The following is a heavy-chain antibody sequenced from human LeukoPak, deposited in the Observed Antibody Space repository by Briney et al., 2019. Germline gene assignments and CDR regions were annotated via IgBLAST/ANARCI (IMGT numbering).Heavy chain of an antibody. CDR1: GYTFTSYD. J-gene: IGHJ6*02. CDR3: AREVSWSSSWPVSYYYYGMDV. CDR2: MNPNSGYT. V-gene: IGHV1-8*01. Sequence: ASVKVSCKASGYTFTSYDINWVRQATGQGLEWMGWMNPNSGYTGYAQRFQGRVTMTRNTSISTAYMELSSLRSEDTAVYYCAREVSWSSSWPVSYYYYGMDVWGQGTTVTVSS. D-gene: IGHD6-13*01.